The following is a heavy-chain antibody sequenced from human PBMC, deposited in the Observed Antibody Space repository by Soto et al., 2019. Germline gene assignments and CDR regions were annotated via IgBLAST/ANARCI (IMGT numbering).Heavy chain of an antibody. CDR1: GFTVSSNY. J-gene: IGHJ4*02. V-gene: IGHV3-66*01. Sequence: EVPLVESGGGLVQPGGSLRLSCAASGFTVSSNYMTWVRQAPGKGLEWVSVIYSGGSTYYADSVKGTFTISRDNSRSTLYLQMTSLSAEDPAVCYCASAGGLSGYRFDYWGQGTRVPVSS. D-gene: IGHD3-22*01. CDR2: IYSGGST. CDR3: ASAGGLSGYRFDY.